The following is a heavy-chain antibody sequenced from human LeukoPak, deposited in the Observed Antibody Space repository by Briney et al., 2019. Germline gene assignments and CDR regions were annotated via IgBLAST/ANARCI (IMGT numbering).Heavy chain of an antibody. D-gene: IGHD3-10*01. CDR1: GFTFSSYS. V-gene: IGHV3-21*01. Sequence: PGGSLRLSCAASGFTFSSYSMNWVRQAPGKGLEWVSSISSSSSYIYYADSVKGRFTISRDNAKNSLYLQMNSLRAEDTAVYYCARDPYYFASGSYSDYWGQGTLVTVYS. CDR2: ISSSSSYI. J-gene: IGHJ4*02. CDR3: ARDPYYFASGSYSDY.